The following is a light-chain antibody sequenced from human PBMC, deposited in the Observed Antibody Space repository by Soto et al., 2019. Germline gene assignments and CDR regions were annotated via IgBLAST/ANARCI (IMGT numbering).Light chain of an antibody. Sequence: EIVMTQSPATLSVTPGERATLSCRASQSVASTLAWYQQTPGPAPRLLIYGASTRATGFPARFSGSGSGTEFTLTINSLQSEDFAVYYCQQYDYWPPITFGQGTRLEIK. J-gene: IGKJ5*01. CDR3: QQYDYWPPIT. V-gene: IGKV3-15*01. CDR2: GAS. CDR1: QSVAST.